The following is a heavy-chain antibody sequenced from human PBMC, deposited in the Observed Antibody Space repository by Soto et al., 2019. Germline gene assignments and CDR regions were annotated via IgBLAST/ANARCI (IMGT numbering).Heavy chain of an antibody. J-gene: IGHJ4*02. CDR2: INVYDGNT. CDR3: ARDGVAVTTGSAGY. D-gene: IGHD4-4*01. V-gene: IGHV1-18*01. Sequence: QVQLVQSGAEVKKPGASVKVSCKASGYTFTNYAVTWVRQAPGQGLEWMGWINVYDGNTKYAQKFQGRVTMTTDTSTNTVYMELRSLTSDDTAVYYCARDGVAVTTGSAGYWGQGTLVTVSS. CDR1: GYTFTNYA.